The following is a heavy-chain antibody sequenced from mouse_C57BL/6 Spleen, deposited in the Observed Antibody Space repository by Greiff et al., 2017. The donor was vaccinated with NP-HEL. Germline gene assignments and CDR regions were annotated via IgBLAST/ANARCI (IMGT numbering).Heavy chain of an antibody. D-gene: IGHD1-1*01. CDR1: GYTFTSYW. Sequence: EVQLQQSGTVLARPGASVKMSCKTSGYTFTSYWMHWVKQRPGQGLEWIGAIYPGNSDTSYNQKFKGKAKLTAVTSASTAYMELSSLTNEDSAVYYCTREGDTTVVARYWYFDVWGTGTTVTVSS. CDR3: TREGDTTVVARYWYFDV. V-gene: IGHV1-5*01. J-gene: IGHJ1*03. CDR2: IYPGNSDT.